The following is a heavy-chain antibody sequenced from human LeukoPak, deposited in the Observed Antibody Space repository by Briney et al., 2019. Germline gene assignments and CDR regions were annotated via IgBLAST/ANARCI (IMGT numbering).Heavy chain of an antibody. D-gene: IGHD6-19*01. V-gene: IGHV3-23*01. J-gene: IGHJ4*02. CDR1: GFTFSSYW. CDR3: AKEDSSGWYISRIKIDY. CDR2: ISGSGGST. Sequence: YPGGSLRLSCAASGFTFSSYWMSWVRQAPGKGLEWVSAISGSGGSTYYADSVKGRFTISRDNSKNTLYLQMNSLRAEDTAIYYCAKEDSSGWYISRIKIDYWGQGTLVTVSS.